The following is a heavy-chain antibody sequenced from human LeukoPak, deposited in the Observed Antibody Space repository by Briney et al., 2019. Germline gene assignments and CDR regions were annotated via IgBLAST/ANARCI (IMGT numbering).Heavy chain of an antibody. D-gene: IGHD3-22*01. CDR1: GGSISSGSYD. J-gene: IGHJ4*02. CDR3: ARDSYDSSGYYPFDY. CDR2: IYSSGST. Sequence: PSETLSLTCTVSGGSISSGSYDWGWIRQPGGKGLEWIGRIYSSGSTNYNPSLKSRVTISVDTSKNQFSLKLSSVTAADTAVYYCARDSYDSSGYYPFDYWGQGTLVTVSS. V-gene: IGHV4-61*02.